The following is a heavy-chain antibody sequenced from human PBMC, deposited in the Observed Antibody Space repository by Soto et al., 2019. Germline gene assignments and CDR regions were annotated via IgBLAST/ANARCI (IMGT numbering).Heavy chain of an antibody. V-gene: IGHV4-39*07. J-gene: IGHJ4*02. D-gene: IGHD4-17*01. Sequence: SETLSLTCTVSGGSISSSSYYWGWIRQPSGKGLEWIGSIYYSGSTYYNPSLKSRVTVSADSSKNHVSLKVNSVTAADTAVYYCARSSTVVPLYFDYWGQGTLVTVSS. CDR1: GGSISSSSYY. CDR3: ARSSTVVPLYFDY. CDR2: IYYSGST.